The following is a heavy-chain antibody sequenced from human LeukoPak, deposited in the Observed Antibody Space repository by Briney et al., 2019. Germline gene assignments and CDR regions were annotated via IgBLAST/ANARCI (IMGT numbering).Heavy chain of an antibody. J-gene: IGHJ4*02. CDR1: GGTFSSYA. D-gene: IGHD3-10*01. CDR3: ARGGGDFDY. CDR2: IIPILGIA. V-gene: IGHV1-69*04. Sequence: ASVKVSCKASGGTFSSYAISWVRQAPGQGLEWMGRIIPILGIANYAQKFQGRVTITAGKSTSTAYMELSSLRSEDTAVYYCARGGGDFDYWGQGTLVTVSS.